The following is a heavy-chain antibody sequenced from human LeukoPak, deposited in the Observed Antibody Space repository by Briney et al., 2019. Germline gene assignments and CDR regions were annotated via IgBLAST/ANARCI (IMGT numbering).Heavy chain of an antibody. Sequence: SSETLSLTCAVYGGSFSGYYWSWIRQPPGKGLEWIGEINHSGSTNYNPSLKSRVTISVDTSKNQFSLKLSSVTAADTGVYYCARADRNRIVVVVAARRPFDYWGQGTLVTVSS. V-gene: IGHV4-34*01. CDR3: ARADRNRIVVVVAARRPFDY. D-gene: IGHD2-15*01. J-gene: IGHJ4*02. CDR1: GGSFSGYY. CDR2: INHSGST.